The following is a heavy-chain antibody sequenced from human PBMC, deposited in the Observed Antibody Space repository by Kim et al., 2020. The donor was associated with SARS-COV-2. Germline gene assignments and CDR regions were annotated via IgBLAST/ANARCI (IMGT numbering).Heavy chain of an antibody. Sequence: GGSLRLSCAASGFTFSDFAMSWVRQTPGKGLEWVSSISGSGTGTYYADSVKGRFTISRDNFKNTVFLQVNSLRAEDTAIYYCARDRNSSSAKSYGLDVWGQGTTVTVSS. J-gene: IGHJ6*02. CDR1: GFTFSDFA. V-gene: IGHV3-23*01. CDR2: ISGSGTGT. CDR3: ARDRNSSSAKSYGLDV. D-gene: IGHD6-6*01.